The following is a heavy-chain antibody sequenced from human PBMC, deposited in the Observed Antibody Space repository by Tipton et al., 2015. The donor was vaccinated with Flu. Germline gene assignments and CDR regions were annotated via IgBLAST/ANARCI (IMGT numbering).Heavy chain of an antibody. D-gene: IGHD6-13*01. CDR1: GFTFSDYW. V-gene: IGHV3-11*01. CDR3: TRGFIALCDY. Sequence: GSLRLSCAASGFTFSDYWMHWIRQAPGKGLEWVSYISSGGSTMYYADSVKGRFTISRDNAKNSLYLQMNSLRAEDTAFYYCTRGFIALCDYWGRGTLVTVSS. CDR2: ISSGGSTM. J-gene: IGHJ4*02.